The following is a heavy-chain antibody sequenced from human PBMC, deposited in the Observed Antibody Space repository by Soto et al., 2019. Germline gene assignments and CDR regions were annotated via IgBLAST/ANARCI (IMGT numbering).Heavy chain of an antibody. CDR3: AKDWTSI. CDR2: ISGSGGST. CDR1: GFTFSIYS. Sequence: EVQLLESGGGLVQPGGSLRISCAASGFTFSIYSMTWVRQAPGKGLEWVSTISGSGGSTYYTDSVKGRFTISRDNSKNSLFLQLNSLRAADTAVYYCAKDWTSIWGQGTMVTVSS. J-gene: IGHJ3*02. V-gene: IGHV3-23*01. D-gene: IGHD3-3*01.